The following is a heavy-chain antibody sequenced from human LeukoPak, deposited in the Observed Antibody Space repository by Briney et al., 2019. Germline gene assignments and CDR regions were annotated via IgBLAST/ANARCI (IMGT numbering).Heavy chain of an antibody. CDR2: IDHSGST. Sequence: PSETLSLTCAVYGGSFSDYSWSWIRRPPGKGLEWIGEIDHSGSTSYNPSLKSRLTISVDTSKKQFSLKLNSVTAADTAVYYCATRLPTDYWGQGTLVTVSS. D-gene: IGHD5-12*01. V-gene: IGHV4-34*01. J-gene: IGHJ4*02. CDR3: ATRLPTDY. CDR1: GGSFSDYS.